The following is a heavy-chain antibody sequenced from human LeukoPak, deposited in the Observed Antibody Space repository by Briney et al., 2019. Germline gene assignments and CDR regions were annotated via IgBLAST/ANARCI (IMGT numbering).Heavy chain of an antibody. CDR1: GGSTSSFH. Sequence: PSETLSLTCTVSGGSTSSFHWNWLRQSPGRGLEWIGYIYGGGVTNYNPSLRFRVTMSIGTSKNKLSLNLKSVTAEDTAVYYCARSVGSNWSYFFDYWGQGTLVTVSS. V-gene: IGHV4-59*01. J-gene: IGHJ4*02. CDR2: IYGGGVT. CDR3: ARSVGSNWSYFFDY. D-gene: IGHD6-13*01.